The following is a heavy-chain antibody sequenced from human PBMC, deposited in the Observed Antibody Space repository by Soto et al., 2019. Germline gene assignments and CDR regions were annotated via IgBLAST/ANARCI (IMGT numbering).Heavy chain of an antibody. CDR1: GFTFSSYG. CDR2: IWYDGSNK. D-gene: IGHD6-19*01. Sequence: PGGSLRLSCAASGFTFSSYGMHWVRQAPGKGLEWVAVIWYDGSNKYYADSVKGRFTISRDNSKNTLYLQMNSLRAEDTAVYYCARDSSSGWYYFDYWGQGTLVTVYS. J-gene: IGHJ4*02. V-gene: IGHV3-33*01. CDR3: ARDSSSGWYYFDY.